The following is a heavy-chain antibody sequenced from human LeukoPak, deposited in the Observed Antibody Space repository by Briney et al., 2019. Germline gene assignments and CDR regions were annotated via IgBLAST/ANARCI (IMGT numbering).Heavy chain of an antibody. CDR1: GYTFTSYD. D-gene: IGHD6-19*01. CDR2: MNPNSVNT. CDR3: ARRPLAGTSPLYYYYYMDV. J-gene: IGHJ6*03. Sequence: ASVKVSCKASGYTFTSYDINWVRQATGQGLEWMGWMNPNSVNTGYAQKFQGRVTMTRNTSISTAYMELSSLRSEDTAVYYCARRPLAGTSPLYYYYYMDVWGKGTTVTVS. V-gene: IGHV1-8*01.